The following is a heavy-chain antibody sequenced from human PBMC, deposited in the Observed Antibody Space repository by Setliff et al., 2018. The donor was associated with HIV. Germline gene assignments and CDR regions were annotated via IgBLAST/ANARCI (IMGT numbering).Heavy chain of an antibody. CDR3: AGTAGRELPPRLYYYYYYMDV. CDR2: INPSGGST. Sequence: PSVKVSCKASGYTFTSYYMHWVRQAPGQGLEWMGIINPSGGSTSYAQKFQGRVTMTRDTSTSTVYMELSSLRSEDTAVYYCAGTAGRELPPRLYYYYYYMDVWGKGTTVTVSS. J-gene: IGHJ6*03. V-gene: IGHV1-46*01. CDR1: GYTFTSYY. D-gene: IGHD1-26*01.